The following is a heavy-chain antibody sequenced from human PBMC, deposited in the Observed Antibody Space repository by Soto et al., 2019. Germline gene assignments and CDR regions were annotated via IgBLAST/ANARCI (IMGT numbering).Heavy chain of an antibody. J-gene: IGHJ5*02. CDR2: ISYDGSNK. D-gene: IGHD6-6*01. CDR1: GFTFSSYA. Sequence: QVQLVESGGGVVQPGRSLRLSCAASGFTFSSYAMHWVRQAPGKGLEWVAVISYDGSNKYYADSVKGRFTISRDNSKNTLYLQMNSLRAEDTAVYYCARMSTDAARSAWGQGTLVTVSS. V-gene: IGHV3-30-3*01. CDR3: ARMSTDAARSA.